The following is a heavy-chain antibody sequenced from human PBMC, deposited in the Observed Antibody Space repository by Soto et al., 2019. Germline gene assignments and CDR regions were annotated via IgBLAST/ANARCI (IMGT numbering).Heavy chain of an antibody. D-gene: IGHD6-19*01. J-gene: IGHJ3*02. CDR3: AKTAVAGTSAFDI. V-gene: IGHV3-30*18. CDR1: GFTFSSYG. Sequence: QVQLVESGGGVVQPGRSLRLSCAASGFTFSSYGMHWVRQAPGKGLEWVAVISYDGSNKYYADSVKGRFTISRDNSKNTLYPQMNSLRAEDTAVYYCAKTAVAGTSAFDIWGQGTMVTVSS. CDR2: ISYDGSNK.